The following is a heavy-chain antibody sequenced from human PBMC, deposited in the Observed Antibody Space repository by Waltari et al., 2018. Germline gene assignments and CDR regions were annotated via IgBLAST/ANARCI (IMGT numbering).Heavy chain of an antibody. J-gene: IGHJ3*02. D-gene: IGHD3-22*01. CDR1: GYSISSGYY. CDR2: IYHSGSS. Sequence: QVQLQESGPGLVKPSETLSLTCAVSGYSISSGYYWGWIRQPPGKGLEWIGSIYHSGSSYYNPSLKSRVTITRDTSASTAYMELSSLRSEDMAVYYCARGPTMTTLDAFDIWGQGTMVTVSS. V-gene: IGHV4-38-2*01. CDR3: ARGPTMTTLDAFDI.